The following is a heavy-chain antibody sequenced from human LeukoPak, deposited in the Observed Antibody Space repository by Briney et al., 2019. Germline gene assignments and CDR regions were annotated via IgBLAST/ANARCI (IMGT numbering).Heavy chain of an antibody. J-gene: IGHJ6*03. CDR2: INWNGGST. Sequence: GGSLRLSCAASGFTFDDYGMSWVRQAPGRGLEWVSGINWNGGSTGYADSVKGRFTISRDNAKNSLYLQMNSLRAEDTALYYCARTAPGYSSSWYAYYMDVWGKGTTVTVSS. CDR3: ARTAPGYSSSWYAYYMDV. CDR1: GFTFDDYG. D-gene: IGHD6-13*01. V-gene: IGHV3-20*04.